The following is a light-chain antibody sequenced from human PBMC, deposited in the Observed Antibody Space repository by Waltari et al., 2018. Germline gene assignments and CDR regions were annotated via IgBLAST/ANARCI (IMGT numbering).Light chain of an antibody. CDR3: GAWDSSLNAWV. CDR1: SSNIGNKY. V-gene: IGLV1-51*02. Sequence: QSVLTQPPSVSAAPGQKVTISCSGSSSNIGNKYVSWYQQLPGTAPKLHIYENNKRPSGSPDRFSVSESDTSATLGITGLQTGDEADYYCGAWDSSLNAWVFGGGTKVTVL. CDR2: ENN. J-gene: IGLJ3*02.